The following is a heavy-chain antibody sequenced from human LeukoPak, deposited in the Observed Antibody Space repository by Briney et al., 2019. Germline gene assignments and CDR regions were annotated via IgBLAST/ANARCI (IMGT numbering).Heavy chain of an antibody. Sequence: SQTLSLTCAISGDSLSNNNVAWNWIRQSPSRGLEWLGRTYYRSKWNTDYAVSVKSRITINSDTSKNQFSLQLNSVTPEDTAVYYCARGCYRSFDYWDQGTLVTVSS. D-gene: IGHD2-8*01. V-gene: IGHV6-1*01. CDR1: GDSLSNNNVA. CDR2: TYYRSKWNT. CDR3: ARGCYRSFDY. J-gene: IGHJ4*02.